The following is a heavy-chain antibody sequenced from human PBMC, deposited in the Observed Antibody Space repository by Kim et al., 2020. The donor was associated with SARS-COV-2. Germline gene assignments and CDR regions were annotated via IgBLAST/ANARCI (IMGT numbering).Heavy chain of an antibody. V-gene: IGHV4-59*08. Sequence: SETLSLTCTISGASIGTDYWTWIRQSPGRGLEWIGYIFYTGKTSYNPSLRSRVSLSLDTSRNQFSLRLNSVTAADTAVYFCARLPDINGWPFDYWAQGT. D-gene: IGHD6-19*01. J-gene: IGHJ4*02. CDR3: ARLPDINGWPFDY. CDR1: GASIGTDY. CDR2: IFYTGKT.